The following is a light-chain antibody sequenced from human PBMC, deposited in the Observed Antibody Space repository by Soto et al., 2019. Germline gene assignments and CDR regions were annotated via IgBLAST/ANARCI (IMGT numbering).Light chain of an antibody. J-gene: IGKJ2*01. Sequence: EIVLTQSPGTLSLSPGERATLSCRASQSVRSTYLSWYQQRPGQAPRLLSYGVSNRATGIPDRFSGSGSGTDFTLTISRLEPEDFAVYYCQQYDNSPPMYTFGQGTKLEIK. CDR2: GVS. CDR1: QSVRSTY. CDR3: QQYDNSPPMYT. V-gene: IGKV3-20*01.